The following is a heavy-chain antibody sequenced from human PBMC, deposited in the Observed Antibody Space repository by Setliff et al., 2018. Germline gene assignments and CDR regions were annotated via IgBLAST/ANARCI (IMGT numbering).Heavy chain of an antibody. Sequence: GGSLRLSCAASGFTFSDYYMSWIRQAPGKGLEWVSYISSSGSTIYYADSVKGRFTISRDNAKNSLYLQMNSLRAEGTAVYYCAREKMATNYYYYYMDVWGKGTTVTVSS. CDR3: AREKMATNYYYYYMDV. J-gene: IGHJ6*03. CDR1: GFTFSDYY. V-gene: IGHV3-11*04. CDR2: ISSSGSTI. D-gene: IGHD5-12*01.